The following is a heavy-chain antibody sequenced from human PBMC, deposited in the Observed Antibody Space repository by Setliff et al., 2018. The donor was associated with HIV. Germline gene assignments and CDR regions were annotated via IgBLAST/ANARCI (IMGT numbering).Heavy chain of an antibody. CDR3: ASSAGAVPTTAPYGDYYYYFYMDV. Sequence: GASVKVSCKASGGIFSRFAFSWVRQAPGQGLEWMGGIIPIFGTPNYAQKFQGRVTITTDESTNTVYMELYSLTSEDTAIYYCASSAGAVPTTAPYGDYYYYFYMDVWGKGTTGTVSS. J-gene: IGHJ6*03. CDR2: IIPIFGTP. V-gene: IGHV1-69*05. D-gene: IGHD1-1*01. CDR1: GGIFSRFA.